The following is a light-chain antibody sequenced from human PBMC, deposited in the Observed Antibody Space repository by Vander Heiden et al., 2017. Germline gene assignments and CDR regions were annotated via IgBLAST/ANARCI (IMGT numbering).Light chain of an antibody. V-gene: IGLV2-14*01. CDR2: DVK. CDR1: IGDIGSYHY. J-gene: IGLJ1*01. Sequence: SALTQPASVAGSPGQSSTFPCTGSIGDIGSYHYDSWYQQHPGKAPKVIIYDVKQRPSGISNRFSGSRSGNTASLTISGLQAEDEDDYYCCSYTSRSTLYVFGTGTKVTVL. CDR3: CSYTSRSTLYV.